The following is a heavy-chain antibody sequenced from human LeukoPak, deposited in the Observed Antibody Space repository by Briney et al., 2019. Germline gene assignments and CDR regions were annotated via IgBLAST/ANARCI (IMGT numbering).Heavy chain of an antibody. CDR3: ARFSPGYYYGSGEDY. D-gene: IGHD3-10*01. CDR1: GGSFSGYY. J-gene: IGHJ4*02. CDR2: INHSGST. Sequence: PSETLSLTCAVYGGSFSGYYWSWIRQPPGKGLEWIGEINHSGSTNYNPSLKSRVTISVDTSKNQFSLKLSSVTAADTAVYYCARFSPGYYYGSGEDYWGQGTLVTVSS. V-gene: IGHV4-34*01.